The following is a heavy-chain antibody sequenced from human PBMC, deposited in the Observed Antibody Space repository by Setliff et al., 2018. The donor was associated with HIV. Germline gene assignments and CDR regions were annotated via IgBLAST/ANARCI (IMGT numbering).Heavy chain of an antibody. CDR3: ARHYYGSGSYYNPPPYYYYYMDV. CDR1: SGSISSYY. Sequence: SETLSLTCSVSSGSISSYYWSWIRQPPGGGLEWIGYIYYTGNTYYNPSLKGRVTISVDTSKNQFSLKLSSVTAADTAVYYCARHYYGSGSYYNPPPYYYYYMDVWGKGTTVTVSS. CDR2: IYYTGNT. J-gene: IGHJ6*03. V-gene: IGHV4-59*04. D-gene: IGHD3-10*01.